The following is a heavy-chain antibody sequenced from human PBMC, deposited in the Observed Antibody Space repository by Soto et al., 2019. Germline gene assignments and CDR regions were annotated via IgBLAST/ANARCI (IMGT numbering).Heavy chain of an antibody. J-gene: IGHJ6*02. V-gene: IGHV6-1*01. CDR3: AKEFSSSASDDLYYYGMDV. CDR1: GDSVSSDTAA. D-gene: IGHD6-6*01. Sequence: TLSLTCAISGDSVSSDTAAWNWIRQSPSRGLEWLGRTYYRSQWYDDYSLSVKSRMTITPDTSKNQFSLHLNSVTPDDTAVYYCAKEFSSSASDDLYYYGMDVWGQGTTVTVSS. CDR2: TYYRSQWYD.